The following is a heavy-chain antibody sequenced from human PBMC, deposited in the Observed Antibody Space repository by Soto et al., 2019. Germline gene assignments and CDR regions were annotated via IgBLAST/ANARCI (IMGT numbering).Heavy chain of an antibody. V-gene: IGHV3-72*01. J-gene: IGHJ3*02. Sequence: PGGSLRLSCAAFGFTFSDHYMYWVRQAPGKGLEWVGRIRNKAQRYSTEYAASVKGRFSISRDDSKNSLYLQMNSLKTEDTAVYFCTRSGGDSSTWSDDVFDIWGQGTMVTVSS. CDR1: GFTFSDHY. CDR3: TRSGGDSSTWSDDVFDI. D-gene: IGHD6-13*01. CDR2: IRNKAQRYST.